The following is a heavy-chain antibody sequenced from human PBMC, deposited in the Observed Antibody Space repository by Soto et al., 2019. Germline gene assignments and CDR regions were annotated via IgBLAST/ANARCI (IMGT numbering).Heavy chain of an antibody. J-gene: IGHJ6*02. CDR1: GYTFTSYG. CDR3: ARSPPPQSTVYYYCGMDV. Sequence: QVQLVQSGAEVKKPGASVKVSCKASGYTFTSYGISWLRQAPGQGREWMGWISAYNGNTNYAQKLQGRVTMTTDTSTSTAYMELRSLRSDDTAVYYCARSPPPQSTVYYYCGMDVWGQGTTVTVSS. D-gene: IGHD4-4*01. CDR2: ISAYNGNT. V-gene: IGHV1-18*04.